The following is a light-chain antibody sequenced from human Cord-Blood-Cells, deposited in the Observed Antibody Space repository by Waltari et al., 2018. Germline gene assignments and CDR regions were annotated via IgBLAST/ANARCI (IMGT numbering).Light chain of an antibody. Sequence: IVMTQSPLSLPLTPGEPASTSCRSSQSLLHSNGYNYLDWYLQKPGQSPQLLIYLGSNRASGVPDRFSGSGSGTDFTLKISRVEAEDVGVYYCMQALQTPWTFGQGTKVEIK. CDR2: LGS. CDR1: QSLLHSNGYNY. J-gene: IGKJ1*01. V-gene: IGKV2-28*01. CDR3: MQALQTPWT.